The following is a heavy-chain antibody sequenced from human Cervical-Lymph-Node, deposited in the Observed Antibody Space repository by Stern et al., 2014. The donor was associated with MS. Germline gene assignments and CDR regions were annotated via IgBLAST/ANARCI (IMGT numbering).Heavy chain of an antibody. CDR2: IIPLFGSA. CDR3: ARVTVVEPVAVGYMDV. J-gene: IGHJ6*02. Sequence: VQLVESGAEVKKPGSSVKVSCKVSGGTFNTYAFTWVRQAPGQGPEWMGGIIPLFGSANYAQKFQGRVTITADESTSTTYMEVSSLRSEDTAVYYCARVTVVEPVAVGYMDVWGQGTTVTVSS. V-gene: IGHV1-69*01. CDR1: GGTFNTYA. D-gene: IGHD2-2*01.